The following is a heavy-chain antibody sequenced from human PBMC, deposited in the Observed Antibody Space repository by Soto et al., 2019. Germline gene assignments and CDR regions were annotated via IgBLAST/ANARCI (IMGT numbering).Heavy chain of an antibody. Sequence: GESLKISCKGSGYSFTIYWISCVRQMPGKGLEWMGRIDPSDSYTNYSPSFQGHVTISADKSISTAYLQWSSLKASDTAMYYCARHKVYSSGWFSTGGFDPWGQGTLVTVSS. CDR3: ARHKVYSSGWFSTGGFDP. V-gene: IGHV5-10-1*01. CDR1: GYSFTIYW. D-gene: IGHD6-19*01. CDR2: IDPSDSYT. J-gene: IGHJ5*02.